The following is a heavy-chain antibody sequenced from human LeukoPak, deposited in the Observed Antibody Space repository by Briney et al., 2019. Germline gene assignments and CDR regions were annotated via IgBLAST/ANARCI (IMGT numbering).Heavy chain of an antibody. V-gene: IGHV3-23*01. CDR3: TGNYYGSGSYADFDY. Sequence: PGGSLRLSCAASGFTFSSYGMSWVRQAPGKGLEWVSAISGSGGSTYYADSVKGRFTIPRDDSKNTAYLQMYSLTTEDTAVYYCTGNYYGSGSYADFDYWGQGTLVTVSS. CDR2: ISGSGGST. D-gene: IGHD3-10*01. CDR1: GFTFSSYG. J-gene: IGHJ4*02.